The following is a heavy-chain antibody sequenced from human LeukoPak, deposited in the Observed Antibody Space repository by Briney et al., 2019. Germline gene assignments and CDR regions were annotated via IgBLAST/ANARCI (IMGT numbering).Heavy chain of an antibody. CDR3: ARVPYSSSWYVFDY. CDR2: ISSSGSTI. Sequence: PGGSLRLSCAASGFTFSSYEMNWVRQAPGKGLEWVSYISSSGSTIYYADSVNGRFTISRDNAKNSLYLQMNSLRAEDTAVYYCARVPYSSSWYVFDYWGQGTLVTVSS. D-gene: IGHD6-13*01. J-gene: IGHJ4*02. V-gene: IGHV3-48*03. CDR1: GFTFSSYE.